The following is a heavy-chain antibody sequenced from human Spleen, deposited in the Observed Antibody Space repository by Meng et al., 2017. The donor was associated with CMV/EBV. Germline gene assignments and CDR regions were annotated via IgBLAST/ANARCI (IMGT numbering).Heavy chain of an antibody. J-gene: IGHJ5*02. V-gene: IGHV4-39*07. CDR2: IFYSGSP. CDR3: AGVTVVRGGKFDT. Sequence: SETLSLTCTVSGGSISNDIYYWVWIRQPPGKGLEWIGNIFYSGSPYYTPSLKSRVTISVDTSKNQFSLRLNSVTAADTAVYYCAGVTVVRGGKFDTWGQGTLVTVSS. D-gene: IGHD3-10*01. CDR1: GGSISNDIYY.